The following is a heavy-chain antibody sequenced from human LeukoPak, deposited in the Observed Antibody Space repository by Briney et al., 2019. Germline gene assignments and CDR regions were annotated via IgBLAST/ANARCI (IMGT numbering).Heavy chain of an antibody. J-gene: IGHJ4*02. CDR2: VSYSGST. CDR1: GGSITSYY. D-gene: IGHD1-7*01. CDR3: ASNYLELQDY. V-gene: IGHV4-59*08. Sequence: SETLSLTCTVSGGSITSYYWSWIRQPPGKGLEWIGYVSYSGSTNYNPSLKSRVTISVDTSKNQFSLKLSSVTAADTAVYYCASNYLELQDYWGQGTLVTVSS.